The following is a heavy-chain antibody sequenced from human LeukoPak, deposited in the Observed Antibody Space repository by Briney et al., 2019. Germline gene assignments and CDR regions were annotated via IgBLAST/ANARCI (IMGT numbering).Heavy chain of an antibody. CDR1: GFTVSSNY. J-gene: IGHJ4*02. V-gene: IGHV3-66*01. D-gene: IGHD6-13*01. CDR3: TRVGPYSSSWPLDY. Sequence: GSLRLSCAASGFTVSSNYMSWVRQAPGKGLEWVSVIYSGGSTYYADSVKGRFTISRDNSKNTLYLQMNSLRAEDTAVYYCTRVGPYSSSWPLDYWGQGTLVTVSS. CDR2: IYSGGST.